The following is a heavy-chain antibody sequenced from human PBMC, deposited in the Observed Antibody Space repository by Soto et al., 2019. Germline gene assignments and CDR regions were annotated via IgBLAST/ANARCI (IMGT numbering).Heavy chain of an antibody. CDR2: IYWDDDK. V-gene: IGHV2-5*02. CDR3: AHRRGFTYGLT. CDR1: GFSLTTSGVG. Sequence: QITLKESGPTLVKPTQTLTLTCTFSGFSLTTSGVGVGWIRQPPGKALEWLALIYWDDDKRYSPSLKSRLTXTXXTSKNQVVLTMTTMDPVDTATYYCAHRRGFTYGLTWGQGTLVTVSS. J-gene: IGHJ3*01. D-gene: IGHD5-18*01.